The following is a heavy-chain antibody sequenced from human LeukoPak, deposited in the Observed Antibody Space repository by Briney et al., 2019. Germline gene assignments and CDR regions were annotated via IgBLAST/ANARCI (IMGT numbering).Heavy chain of an antibody. J-gene: IGHJ4*02. Sequence: GGSLRLSCGASGFTFSDYYMSWLRQAPGKGLEWVSYISSSSSTIYYADSVKGRFTISRDNAKNSLYLQMNSLRAEDTAVYYCARDKYSGHYWGQGTLVTVSS. D-gene: IGHD1-26*01. V-gene: IGHV3-11*01. CDR3: ARDKYSGHY. CDR2: ISSSSSTI. CDR1: GFTFSDYY.